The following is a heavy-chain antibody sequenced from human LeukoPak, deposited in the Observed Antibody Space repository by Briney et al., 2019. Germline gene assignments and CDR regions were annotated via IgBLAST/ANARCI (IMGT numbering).Heavy chain of an antibody. J-gene: IGHJ5*02. CDR2: IYHSGST. CDR1: GYSISSGYY. CDR3: ARAPITMIRGVLPALYWFDP. V-gene: IGHV4-38-2*01. Sequence: SETLSLTCAVSGYSISSGYYWGWIRQPPGKGLEWIASIYHSGSTYYHPSLKSRVTISVDTSKIQFSLKLSSVTAADTAVYYCARAPITMIRGVLPALYWFDPWGQGTLVTVSS. D-gene: IGHD3-10*01.